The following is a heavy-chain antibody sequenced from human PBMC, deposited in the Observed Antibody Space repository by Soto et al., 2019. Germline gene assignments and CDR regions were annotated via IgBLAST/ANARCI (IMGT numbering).Heavy chain of an antibody. V-gene: IGHV4-61*01. D-gene: IGHD3-3*01. Sequence: SDTLCLTCTVSGDFVNSGNYYWTWMRQPPGKGLEWIGYVHRSVSTNYNPSLKSRVTIVLDTSKNRFSLRLESVTAADTGVYYCARDNRAADFWRDKDYGLDVWGQGTTVTVSS. CDR1: GDFVNSGNYY. CDR2: VHRSVST. CDR3: ARDNRAADFWRDKDYGLDV. J-gene: IGHJ6*02.